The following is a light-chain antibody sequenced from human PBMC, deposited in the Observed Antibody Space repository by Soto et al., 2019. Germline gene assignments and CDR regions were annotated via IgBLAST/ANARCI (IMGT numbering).Light chain of an antibody. CDR1: QSVSSY. CDR2: DIS. J-gene: IGKJ2*01. CDR3: QQRNAWPRNT. Sequence: EIVLTQFPATLSLAAGERATLSCRASQSVSSYLAWHQQKPGQAPRLLIYDISNRATGIPARFIGSGSGTDFTLPISRLEPEDSAVYYCQQRNAWPRNTFGQGTKLEI. V-gene: IGKV3-11*01.